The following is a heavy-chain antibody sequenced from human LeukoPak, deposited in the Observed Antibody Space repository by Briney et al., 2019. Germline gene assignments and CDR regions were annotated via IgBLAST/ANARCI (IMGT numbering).Heavy chain of an antibody. CDR3: TRGSIAYYYMDV. V-gene: IGHV4-61*02. CDR2: IFPSGNT. J-gene: IGHJ6*03. D-gene: IGHD3-22*01. CDR1: GGSISSDNYF. Sequence: SETLSLTCTVSGGSISSDNYFWNWIRQPAGKGLEWIGRIFPSGNTNYNPSLKSRVTISVDSSKNQFSLKLSSLTAADTAVYYCTRGSIAYYYMDVWGKGTTVTISS.